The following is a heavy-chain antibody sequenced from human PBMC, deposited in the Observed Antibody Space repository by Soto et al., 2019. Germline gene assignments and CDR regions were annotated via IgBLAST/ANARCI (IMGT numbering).Heavy chain of an antibody. J-gene: IGHJ4*02. D-gene: IGHD3-22*01. CDR2: ISNDGSNK. V-gene: IGHV3-30*18. CDR1: GFTCSSYG. Sequence: PGGSPRLSCESSGFTCSSYGMHWVRQAPGKGLEWVAVISNDGSNKYYADSVKGRFTISRDNSRNTLHLQMNSLRPEDTAVYYCAKEGRDYYYYFNYSGQGTLVTVSS. CDR3: AKEGRDYYYYFNY.